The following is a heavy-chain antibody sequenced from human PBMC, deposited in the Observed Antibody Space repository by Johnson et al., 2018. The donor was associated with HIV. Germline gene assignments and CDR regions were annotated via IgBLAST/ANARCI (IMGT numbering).Heavy chain of an antibody. V-gene: IGHV3-30*04. CDR2: ISYDGSNK. CDR1: GFTYSSYA. CDR3: ARAELPDAFDI. Sequence: QVQLVESGGGVVQPGRSLRLSCVVSGFTYSSYAMHWVRQAPGKGLEWVAVISYDGSNKYYADSVKGRFTISRDNSKNTLYLQMNSLRGEDTAVYYCARAELPDAFDIWGQGTMVTVSS. J-gene: IGHJ3*02. D-gene: IGHD1-7*01.